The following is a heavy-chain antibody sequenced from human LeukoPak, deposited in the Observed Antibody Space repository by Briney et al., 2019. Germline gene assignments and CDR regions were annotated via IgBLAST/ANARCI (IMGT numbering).Heavy chain of an antibody. D-gene: IGHD6-19*01. CDR3: AKDPSAVAPKYYFDY. V-gene: IGHV3-23*01. J-gene: IGHJ4*02. Sequence: PGRSLRLSCAASGLTFSTYAMRWVRQAPAKGREWVSAIRGSGGSTYYTDSVKGRFTISRDNSKNTLYLQMNLLRAEDTAVYYCAKDPSAVAPKYYFDYWGQGTLVTVSS. CDR1: GLTFSTYA. CDR2: IRGSGGST.